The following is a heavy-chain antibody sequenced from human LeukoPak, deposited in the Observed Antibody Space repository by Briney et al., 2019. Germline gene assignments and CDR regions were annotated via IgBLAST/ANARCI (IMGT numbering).Heavy chain of an antibody. Sequence: ASVKVSCKASGYTVTSYGISWVRQAPGQGLEWMGWISAYNGNTNYAQKLQGRVTMTTDTSTSTAYMELRSLRSDDTAVYYCARDLLSRLVWVSTSYDAFDTGGKGKTVTASP. CDR2: ISAYNGNT. J-gene: IGHJ3*02. CDR3: ARDLLSRLVWVSTSYDAFDT. D-gene: IGHD2-2*01. V-gene: IGHV1-18*01. CDR1: GYTVTSYG.